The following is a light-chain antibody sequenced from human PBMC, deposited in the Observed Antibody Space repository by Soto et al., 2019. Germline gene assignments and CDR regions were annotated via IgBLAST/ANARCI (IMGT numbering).Light chain of an antibody. CDR2: KAS. CDR3: QQYNSYLYT. J-gene: IGKJ2*01. V-gene: IGKV1-5*03. CDR1: HSISTW. Sequence: DIQMTQSPSTLSASVGDRVTITCRASHSISTWLAWYQQKPGKAPNLLIYKASSLESGVPSRFSGSGSGTEFTLTISSLQPDDFATYYCQQYNSYLYTFGQGTKLE.